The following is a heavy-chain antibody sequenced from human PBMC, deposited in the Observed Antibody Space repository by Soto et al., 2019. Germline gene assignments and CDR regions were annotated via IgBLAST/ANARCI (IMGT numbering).Heavy chain of an antibody. CDR2: ISYDGSNK. Sequence: GGSLILSCAASGFTFSSYGMHWVRQAPGKGLEWVAVISYDGSNKYYADSVKGRFTISRDNSKNTLYLQMNSLRAEDTAVYYCAKPTRRFLEWFNFDYWGKGTLVTVSS. J-gene: IGHJ4*02. D-gene: IGHD3-3*01. V-gene: IGHV3-30*18. CDR3: AKPTRRFLEWFNFDY. CDR1: GFTFSSYG.